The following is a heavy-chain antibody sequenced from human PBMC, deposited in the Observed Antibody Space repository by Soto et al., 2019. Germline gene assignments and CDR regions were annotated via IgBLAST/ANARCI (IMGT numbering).Heavy chain of an antibody. CDR1: GFTFSSYA. V-gene: IGHV3-23*01. CDR3: ALNYYGSGSPKIPPNFDY. D-gene: IGHD3-10*01. J-gene: IGHJ4*02. CDR2: ISGSGGST. Sequence: PGGSLRLSCAASGFTFSSYAMSWVRQAPGKGLEWVSAISGSGGSTYYADSVKGRFTISRDNSKNTLYLQMNSLRAEDTAVYYCALNYYGSGSPKIPPNFDYWGQGTLVTVSS.